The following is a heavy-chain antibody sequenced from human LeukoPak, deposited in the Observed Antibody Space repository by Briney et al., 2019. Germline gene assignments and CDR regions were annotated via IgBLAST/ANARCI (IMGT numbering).Heavy chain of an antibody. CDR1: GGSISSSSYY. CDR2: IYYSGST. Sequence: SETLSLTCTVSGGSISSSSYYWGWIRQPPGKGLEWIGSIYYSGSTYYNPSLKSRVTISVDTSNNQFSLKLSSVTAADTAVCYCARASGSYYYWGQGTLVTVSS. D-gene: IGHD1-26*01. CDR3: ARASGSYYY. J-gene: IGHJ4*02. V-gene: IGHV4-39*07.